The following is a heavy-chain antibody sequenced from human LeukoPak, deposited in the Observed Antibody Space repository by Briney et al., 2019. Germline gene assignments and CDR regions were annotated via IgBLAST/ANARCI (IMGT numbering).Heavy chain of an antibody. J-gene: IGHJ4*02. CDR3: ARDVGAEWEPLHRFDY. D-gene: IGHD1-26*01. V-gene: IGHV3-7*01. CDR2: IMQDGSEK. Sequence: GGSLRLSCAASGFTFSSYWMSWVRQAPGKGLEWVANIMQDGSEKYYVDSVKGRFTISRDNAKNSLYLQMNSLRAEDTAVYYCARDVGAEWEPLHRFDYWGQGTLVTVSS. CDR1: GFTFSSYW.